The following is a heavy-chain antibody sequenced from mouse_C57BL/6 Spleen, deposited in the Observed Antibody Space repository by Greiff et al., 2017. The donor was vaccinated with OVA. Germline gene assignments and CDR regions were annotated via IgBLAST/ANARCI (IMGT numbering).Heavy chain of an antibody. D-gene: IGHD2-5*01. V-gene: IGHV1-69*01. CDR3: ARSYSKGSWFAY. CDR1: GYTFTSYW. Sequence: QVQLQQPGAELVMPGASVKLSCKASGYTFTSYWMHWVKQRPGQGLEWIGEIDPSDSYTNYNQKFKGKSTLTVDKSSSTAYMQLSSLTSEDSAVYYCARSYSKGSWFAYGGQGTLVTVSA. CDR2: IDPSDSYT. J-gene: IGHJ3*01.